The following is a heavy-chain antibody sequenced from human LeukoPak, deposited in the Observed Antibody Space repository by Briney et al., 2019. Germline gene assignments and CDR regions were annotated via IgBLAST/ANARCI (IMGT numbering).Heavy chain of an antibody. D-gene: IGHD1-26*01. J-gene: IGHJ4*02. CDR3: ARAVGAYPYFDY. V-gene: IGHV4-39*07. CDR1: GGSISSSSYY. Sequence: SETLSLTCTVSGGSISSSSYYWGWIRQPLGKGLEWIGSIYYSGSTYYNPSLKSRVTISVDTSKNQFSLKLSSVTAADTAVYYCARAVGAYPYFDYWGQGTLVTVSS. CDR2: IYYSGST.